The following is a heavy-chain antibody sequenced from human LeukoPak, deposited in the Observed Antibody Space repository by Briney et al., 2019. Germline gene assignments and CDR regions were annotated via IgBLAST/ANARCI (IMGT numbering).Heavy chain of an antibody. Sequence: GGSLRLSCAASGFDVSRHYLNWVRQAPGKGLMWVSGLSDSGSSTYYADSVKGRYTIYRDNSKNVLYLQMNSLRADDTAVYYCAKTLWGLTLLSSDHWGQGTLVTVSS. CDR3: AKTLWGLTLLSSDH. CDR2: LSDSGSST. J-gene: IGHJ4*02. V-gene: IGHV3-23*01. D-gene: IGHD2-21*02. CDR1: GFDVSRHY.